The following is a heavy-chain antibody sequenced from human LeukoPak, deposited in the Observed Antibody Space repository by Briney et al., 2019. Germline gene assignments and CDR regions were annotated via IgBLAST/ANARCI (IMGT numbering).Heavy chain of an antibody. J-gene: IGHJ4*02. CDR2: ISRSSSTI. CDR1: GFTLSNND. V-gene: IGHV3-48*02. Sequence: GGSLRLSCVTSGFTLSNNDMNWVRQAPGKGLEWVSYISRSSSTIYYADSVKGRFTISRDNAKNSLYLQMNSLRDEDTAVYYCARAFGLTDYWGQGTLVTVSS. D-gene: IGHD3/OR15-3a*01. CDR3: ARAFGLTDY.